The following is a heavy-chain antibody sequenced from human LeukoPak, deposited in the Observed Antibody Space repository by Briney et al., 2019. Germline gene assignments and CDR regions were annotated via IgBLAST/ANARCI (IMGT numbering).Heavy chain of an antibody. Sequence: GGSLRLSCAASGFTFSNYWMSWVRQAPGKGLEWVANIKQDGSEKYYVDSVKGRFTISRDNDKNSLYLQMNSLRAEDAAVYYCASGRQLGYWGQGTLVAVSS. V-gene: IGHV3-7*01. J-gene: IGHJ4*02. CDR3: ASGRQLGY. CDR2: IKQDGSEK. D-gene: IGHD6-13*01. CDR1: GFTFSNYW.